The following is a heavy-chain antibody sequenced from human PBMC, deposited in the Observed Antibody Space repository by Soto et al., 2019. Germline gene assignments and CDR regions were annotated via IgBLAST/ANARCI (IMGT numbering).Heavy chain of an antibody. D-gene: IGHD3-22*01. Sequence: GGSLRLSCAASGFTFSSYAMHWVRQAPGKGLEWVAVISYDGSNKYYADSVKGRFTISRDNSKNTLYLQMNSLRAEDTAVYYCARVPGMDYDSSYLDYWGQGPLVTVSS. CDR2: ISYDGSNK. CDR3: ARVPGMDYDSSYLDY. CDR1: GFTFSSYA. V-gene: IGHV3-30-3*01. J-gene: IGHJ4*02.